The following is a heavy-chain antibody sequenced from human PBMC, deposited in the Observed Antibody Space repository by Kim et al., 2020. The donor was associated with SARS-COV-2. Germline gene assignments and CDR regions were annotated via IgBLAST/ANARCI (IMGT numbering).Heavy chain of an antibody. V-gene: IGHV3-43*02. D-gene: IGHD5-12*01. Sequence: GGSLRLSCAASGFTFDDYAMHWVRQAPGKGLEWVSLISGDGGSTYYADSVKGRFTISRDNSKNSLYLQMNSLRTEDTALYYCAKTRLRGGYDGYYYYGMDVWGQGTTVTVSS. CDR2: ISGDGGST. CDR3: AKTRLRGGYDGYYYYGMDV. CDR1: GFTFDDYA. J-gene: IGHJ6*02.